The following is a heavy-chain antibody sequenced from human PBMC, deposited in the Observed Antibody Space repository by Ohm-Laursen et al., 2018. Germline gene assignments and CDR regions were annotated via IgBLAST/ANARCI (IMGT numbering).Heavy chain of an antibody. Sequence: SLRLSCSAPGFTFSSYAMSWVRQAPGKGLEWVAAVSGSGDRTYYADSVKGRFTISRDNSKNTLFLHMNSLRAEDTAVYYCGKHRITVGGLVDYWGQGTLVTVSS. CDR1: GFTFSSYA. D-gene: IGHD6-19*01. CDR2: VSGSGDRT. V-gene: IGHV3-23*01. J-gene: IGHJ4*02. CDR3: GKHRITVGGLVDY.